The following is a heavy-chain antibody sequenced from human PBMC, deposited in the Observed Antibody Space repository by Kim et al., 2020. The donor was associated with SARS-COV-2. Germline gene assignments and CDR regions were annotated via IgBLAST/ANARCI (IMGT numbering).Heavy chain of an antibody. V-gene: IGHV7-4-1*02. J-gene: IGHJ4*02. CDR2: P. CDR3: ARVKRWATLDY. Sequence: PTEAKDFTERFVFTVDTSVSTAYLQISSLKAEDTAVYYCARVKRWATLDYWGQGTLVTVSS. D-gene: IGHD5-12*01.